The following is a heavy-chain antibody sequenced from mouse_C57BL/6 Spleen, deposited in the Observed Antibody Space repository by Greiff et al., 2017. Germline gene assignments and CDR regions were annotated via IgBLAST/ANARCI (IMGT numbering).Heavy chain of an antibody. CDR1: GYTFTDYY. Sequence: EVQLQQSGPELVKPGASVKISCKASGYTFTDYYMNWVKQSHGRSLEWIGDINPNNGGTSYNQKFKGKATLTVDKSSSTAYMELRSLTSEDSAVYYCARGTSYYCGSSDDWFADWGQGTLVTVSA. CDR2: INPNNGGT. CDR3: ARGTSYYCGSSDDWFAD. D-gene: IGHD1-1*01. V-gene: IGHV1-26*01. J-gene: IGHJ3*01.